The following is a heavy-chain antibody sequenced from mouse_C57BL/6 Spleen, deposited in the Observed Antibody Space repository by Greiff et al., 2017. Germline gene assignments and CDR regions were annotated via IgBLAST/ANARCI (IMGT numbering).Heavy chain of an antibody. CDR3: ARSQNYGNYVDYFDY. J-gene: IGHJ2*01. D-gene: IGHD2-1*01. Sequence: EVQLQESGGGLVQPGGSLSLSCAASGFTFTDYYMSWVRQPPGKALEWLGFIRNKANGYTTEYSAYVKGRFTISRDNSQSILYLQMNALRAEDSATYYCARSQNYGNYVDYFDYWGQGTTLTVSS. CDR2: IRNKANGYTT. V-gene: IGHV7-3*01. CDR1: GFTFTDYY.